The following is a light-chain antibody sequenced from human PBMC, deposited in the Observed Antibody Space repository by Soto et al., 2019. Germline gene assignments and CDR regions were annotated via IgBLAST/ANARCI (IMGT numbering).Light chain of an antibody. CDR2: KAS. CDR3: HQYKSYPYT. J-gene: IGKJ2*01. V-gene: IGKV1-5*03. CDR1: QSISSW. Sequence: DIQMTQSPSTLSASVGDRLTITCRASQSISSWLAWYQQKPGKAPKLLIYKASSLESGVPSRFSGSGSGTEFTLTISSLQPEDFATYYCHQYKSYPYTFGQGTKLEIK.